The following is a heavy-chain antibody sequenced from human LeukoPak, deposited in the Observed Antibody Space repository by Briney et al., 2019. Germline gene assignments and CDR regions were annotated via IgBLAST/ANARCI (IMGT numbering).Heavy chain of an antibody. CDR3: ARDVPIVVVPGANDAFDI. CDR1: GYTFTGYY. CDR2: INPNSGGT. V-gene: IGHV1-2*06. D-gene: IGHD2-2*01. J-gene: IGHJ3*02. Sequence: ASVKVSCKASGYTFTGYYMHWVRQAPGQGLEWMGRINPNSGGTNYAQKFQGRVTMTRDTSISTAYMELSRLRSDDTAVYYCARDVPIVVVPGANDAFDIWGQGTMVTVSS.